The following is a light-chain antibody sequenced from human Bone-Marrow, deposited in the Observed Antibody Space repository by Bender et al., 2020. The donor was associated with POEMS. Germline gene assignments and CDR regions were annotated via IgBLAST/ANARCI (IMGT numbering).Light chain of an antibody. J-gene: IGLJ3*02. CDR1: SSKFGSYP. V-gene: IGLV1-44*01. CDR3: ATWDDSLNGWV. CDR2: NNS. Sequence: QSVLTQPPSASGTPGQRVTISCSGSSSKFGSYPVNWYQQLPGAAPKLVIFNNSQRPSGVPDRFSGSNSDTSASLAISGLLSDDEADFYCATWDDSLNGWVFGGGTKLTVL.